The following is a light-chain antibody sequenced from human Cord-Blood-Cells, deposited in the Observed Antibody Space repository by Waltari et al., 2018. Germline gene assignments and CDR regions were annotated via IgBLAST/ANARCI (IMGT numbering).Light chain of an antibody. Sequence: QSALTQPASVSGSPGPSITTSCTGTSSDVGGYNNVSWYQQHPVKAPKLMIYDVSNRPSGVSNRFSGSKSGNTASLTISGLQAEDEADYYCSSYTSSSTWVFGGGTKLTVL. V-gene: IGLV2-14*03. CDR2: DVS. CDR1: SSDVGGYNN. CDR3: SSYTSSSTWV. J-gene: IGLJ3*02.